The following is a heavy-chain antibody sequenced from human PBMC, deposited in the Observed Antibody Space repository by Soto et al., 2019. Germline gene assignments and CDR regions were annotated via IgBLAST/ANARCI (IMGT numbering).Heavy chain of an antibody. V-gene: IGHV4-4*07. D-gene: IGHD5-12*01. CDR3: ARDQKWLRFDRGMDV. Sequence: PSETLCLTCTVSGGSISSYYGSWIRQPAGKGLEWIGRIYTSGSTNYNPSLKSRVTMSVDTSKNQFSLKLSSVTAADTAVYYCARDQKWLRFDRGMDVWGQGTTVTVSS. J-gene: IGHJ6*02. CDR2: IYTSGST. CDR1: GGSISSYY.